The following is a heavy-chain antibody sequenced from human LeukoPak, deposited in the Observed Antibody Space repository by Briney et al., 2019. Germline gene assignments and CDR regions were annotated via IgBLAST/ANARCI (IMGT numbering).Heavy chain of an antibody. Sequence: GGSLRLSCAASGFSFSNYWMSWVRQAPGKGLEWVSAISGSGGSTYYADSVKGRFTISRDNSKNTLYLQMNSLRAEDTAVYYCAKDRVRGSGSYYPDAFDIWGQGTMVTVSS. CDR3: AKDRVRGSGSYYPDAFDI. V-gene: IGHV3-23*01. CDR1: GFSFSNYW. D-gene: IGHD3-10*01. CDR2: ISGSGGST. J-gene: IGHJ3*02.